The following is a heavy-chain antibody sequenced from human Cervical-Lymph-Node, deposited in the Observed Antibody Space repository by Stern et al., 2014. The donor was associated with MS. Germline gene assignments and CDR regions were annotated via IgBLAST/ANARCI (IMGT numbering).Heavy chain of an antibody. CDR1: GFTFSSYA. J-gene: IGHJ4*02. CDR3: ARDGSSWTFTTHYFDY. Sequence: MQLVESGGGVVQPGRSLRLSCAASGFTFSSYAMHWVRQAPGKGLEWVAVISYDGSNKYYADSVKGRFTISRDNSKNTLYLQMNSLRAEDTAVYYCARDGSSWTFTTHYFDYWGQGTLVTVSS. CDR2: ISYDGSNK. D-gene: IGHD6-13*01. V-gene: IGHV3-30-3*01.